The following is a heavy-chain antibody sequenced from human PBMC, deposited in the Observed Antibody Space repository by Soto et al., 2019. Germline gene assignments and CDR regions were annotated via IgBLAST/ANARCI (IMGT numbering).Heavy chain of an antibody. V-gene: IGHV3-74*01. CDR1: GFTFSSYW. CDR2: INSDGSST. Sequence: GESLKISCAASGFTFSSYWMHWVRQAPGKGLVWVSRINSDGSSTSYADSVKGRFTISRDNAKNTLYLQMNSLRAEDTAVYYCARDHPYTIFGVVTHFDYWGQGTLVTVSS. J-gene: IGHJ4*02. D-gene: IGHD3-3*01. CDR3: ARDHPYTIFGVVTHFDY.